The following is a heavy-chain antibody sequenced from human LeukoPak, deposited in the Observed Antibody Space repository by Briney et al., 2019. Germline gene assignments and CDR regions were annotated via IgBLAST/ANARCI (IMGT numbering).Heavy chain of an antibody. Sequence: PGGSLRLSCAASGFTFSGYSMNWVRQAPGKGLEWVSSISSSSSYIYYADSVKGRFTISRDNSKNTLYLQMNSLRAEDTAVYYCAKDGPKRGYSDDWYFDLWGRGTLVTVSS. CDR2: ISSSSSYI. CDR1: GFTFSGYS. CDR3: AKDGPKRGYSDDWYFDL. V-gene: IGHV3-21*01. J-gene: IGHJ2*01. D-gene: IGHD5-18*01.